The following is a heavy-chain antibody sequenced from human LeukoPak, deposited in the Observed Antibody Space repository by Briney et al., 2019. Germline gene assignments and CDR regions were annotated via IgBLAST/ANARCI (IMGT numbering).Heavy chain of an antibody. J-gene: IGHJ4*02. CDR2: VHYSGST. CDR1: GESITGHY. V-gene: IGHV4-59*08. D-gene: IGHD1-14*01. CDR3: AKPGGRGGYYFDY. Sequence: SETLSLTCTVSGESITGHYWSWIRQPPGKGLEWIGYVHYSGSTNYNPSLKSRVTISVDTSKNQFSVNLSSVTAADTAVYYCAKPGGRGGYYFDYWGQGTLVTVSS.